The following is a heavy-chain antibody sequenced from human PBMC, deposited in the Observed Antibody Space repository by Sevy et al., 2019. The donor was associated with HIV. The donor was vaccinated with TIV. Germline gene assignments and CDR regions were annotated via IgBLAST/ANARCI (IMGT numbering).Heavy chain of an antibody. CDR3: AKHRDTLAADAYLDH. D-gene: IGHD6-13*01. CDR2: IRYDGSTK. CDR1: GFTFSQYG. V-gene: IGHV3-30*02. Sequence: GGSLRLSCAATGFTFSQYGMEWVRQAPGKGLEWVAFIRYDGSTKYYADSVKGRFTISRDNSKNMLYLQMNSLRPEDTALYSCAKHRDTLAADAYLDHWGQGTLVTVSS. J-gene: IGHJ4*02.